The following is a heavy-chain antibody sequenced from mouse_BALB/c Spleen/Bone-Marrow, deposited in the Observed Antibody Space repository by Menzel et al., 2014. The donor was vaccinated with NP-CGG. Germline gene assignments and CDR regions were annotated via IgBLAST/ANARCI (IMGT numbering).Heavy chain of an antibody. D-gene: IGHD1-1*01. CDR2: ISSGSSTI. CDR3: VRSGSSSGYFDY. V-gene: IGHV5-17*02. Sequence: EVHLVEPGGGLVQPGGSRKLSCAASGFTFSSFGMHWVRQAPEKGLEWVAYISSGSSTIYYGDTVMGRFTISRDNPKNTLFLQMTSLRSEDTATYYCVRSGSSSGYFDYWGQGTTLTVSS. CDR1: GFTFSSFG. J-gene: IGHJ2*01.